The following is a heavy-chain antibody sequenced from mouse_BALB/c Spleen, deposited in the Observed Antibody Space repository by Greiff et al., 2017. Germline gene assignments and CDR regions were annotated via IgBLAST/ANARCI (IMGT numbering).Heavy chain of an antibody. CDR3: ARDEGLRGTYYAMDY. CDR2: IRNKANGYTT. J-gene: IGHJ4*01. V-gene: IGHV7-3*02. Sequence: EVKLVESGGGLVQPGGSLRLSCATSGFTFTDYYMSWVRQPPGKALEWLGFIRNKANGYTTEYSASVKGRFTISRDNSQSILYLQMNTLRAEDSATYYCARDEGLRGTYYAMDYWGQGTSVTVSS. CDR1: GFTFTDYY. D-gene: IGHD2-4*01.